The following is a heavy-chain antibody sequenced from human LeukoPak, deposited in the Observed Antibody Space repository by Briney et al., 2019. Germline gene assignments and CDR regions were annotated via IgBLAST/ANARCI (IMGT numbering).Heavy chain of an antibody. CDR3: ARDDASSSFTY. V-gene: IGHV3-7*01. Sequence: PGGSLRLSCAASGFTFSADVMSWVRQAPGMGLEWVASIKPDGSQRDYVDSVKGRFTISRDNAQNSLYLQMNSLRVEDTAVYYCARDDASSSFTYWGQGALVTVSS. J-gene: IGHJ4*02. CDR1: GFTFSADV. D-gene: IGHD3-16*01. CDR2: IKPDGSQR.